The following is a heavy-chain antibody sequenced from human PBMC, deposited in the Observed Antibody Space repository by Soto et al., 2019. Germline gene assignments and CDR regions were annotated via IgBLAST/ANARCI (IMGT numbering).Heavy chain of an antibody. V-gene: IGHV4-59*01. D-gene: IGHD5-12*01. Sequence: SETLSLTCTVSGGSISSYYWSWIRQPPGKGLEWIGYIYYSGSTNYNPSLKSRVTISVDTSKNQFSLKLSFVTAADTAVYYCARYVDIVATVPLYYYYYYMDVWGKGTTVTVSS. CDR2: IYYSGST. CDR1: GGSISSYY. CDR3: ARYVDIVATVPLYYYYYYMDV. J-gene: IGHJ6*03.